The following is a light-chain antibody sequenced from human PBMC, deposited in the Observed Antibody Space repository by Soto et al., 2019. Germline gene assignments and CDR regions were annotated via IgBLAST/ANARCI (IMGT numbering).Light chain of an antibody. CDR3: SAYTGGSTYV. Sequence: QSALTQPASVSGSPGQSITISCTGTSSDIGGYKYVSLYQQHPGKAPKLMIYDVSNRPSGVSNRFSGSKSGNTATLTISGRQGEDEAEYYCSAYTGGSTYVFGTGTKLTVL. CDR2: DVS. J-gene: IGLJ1*01. CDR1: SSDIGGYKY. V-gene: IGLV2-14*01.